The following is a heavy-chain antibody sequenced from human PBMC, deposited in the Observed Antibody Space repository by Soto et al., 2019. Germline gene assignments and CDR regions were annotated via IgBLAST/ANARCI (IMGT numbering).Heavy chain of an antibody. Sequence: GGSLRLSCAASGFTFSNAWMNWVRQAPGKGLEWVGRIKSKTDGGTTDYAAPVKGGFTISRDDSKNTLYLQMNSLKTEDTAVYYCTTGYDSSGDAFDIWGQGTMVTVSS. J-gene: IGHJ3*02. D-gene: IGHD3-22*01. CDR1: GFTFSNAW. CDR3: TTGYDSSGDAFDI. V-gene: IGHV3-15*07. CDR2: IKSKTDGGTT.